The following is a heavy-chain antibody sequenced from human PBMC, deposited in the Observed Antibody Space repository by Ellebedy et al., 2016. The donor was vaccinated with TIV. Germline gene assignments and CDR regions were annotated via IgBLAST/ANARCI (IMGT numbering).Heavy chain of an antibody. D-gene: IGHD5-18*01. CDR2: INAGNGNT. CDR3: AKQGGYSYGSPFDY. V-gene: IGHV1-3*01. CDR1: GYTFTTYA. Sequence: AASVKVSCKASGYTFTTYAMHWVRQAPGQRLEWMAWINAGNGNTKYSPKFQGRVTITRDTSATTVYMELSSLRSEDTAVYYCAKQGGYSYGSPFDYWGQGTLVTVSS. J-gene: IGHJ4*02.